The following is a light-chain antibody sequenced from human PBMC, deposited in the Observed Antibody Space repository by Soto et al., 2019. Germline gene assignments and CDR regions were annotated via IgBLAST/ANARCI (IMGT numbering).Light chain of an antibody. CDR2: STS. CDR1: ESIHSAY. CDR3: QQYGSSLWT. J-gene: IGKJ1*01. Sequence: ENVLTQSPGTLSLSPGERATLSCRASESIHSAYLAWYQQKPGQAPRPLIYSTSSRAAGIPPRFSGSGSGTDFTLTISRLEPEDFAVYYCQQYGSSLWTFGQGTKVQIK. V-gene: IGKV3-20*01.